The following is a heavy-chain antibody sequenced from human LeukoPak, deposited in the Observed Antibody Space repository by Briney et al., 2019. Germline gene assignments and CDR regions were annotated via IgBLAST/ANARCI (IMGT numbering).Heavy chain of an antibody. CDR3: ASGLPSPDY. CDR1: GVSISSYY. D-gene: IGHD5-12*01. CDR2: IYYSGST. Sequence: PSETLSLTCTVSGVSISSYYWSWVRQPPGKGLEWIGYIYYSGSTNYNPSLKSRVTISVDTSKNQFSLKLSSVTAADTAVYYCASGLPSPDYWGQGTLVTVSS. V-gene: IGHV4-59*01. J-gene: IGHJ4*02.